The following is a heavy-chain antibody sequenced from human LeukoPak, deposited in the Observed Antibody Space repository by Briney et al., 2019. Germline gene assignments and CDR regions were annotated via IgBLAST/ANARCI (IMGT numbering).Heavy chain of an antibody. Sequence: GGSLRLSCAASGFTFSNYGMHWVRQAPGKGLEWVAFIRYDGSNKYYADFVKGRFTISRDDSKNTLYLQMNSLRAEDTAVYYCAKGVVPAAMRDYYYYMDVWGKGTTVT. CDR1: GFTFSNYG. V-gene: IGHV3-30*02. CDR2: IRYDGSNK. CDR3: AKGVVPAAMRDYYYYMDV. J-gene: IGHJ6*03. D-gene: IGHD2-2*01.